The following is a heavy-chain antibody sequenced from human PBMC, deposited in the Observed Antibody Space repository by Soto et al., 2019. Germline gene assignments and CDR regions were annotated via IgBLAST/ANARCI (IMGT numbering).Heavy chain of an antibody. V-gene: IGHV4-30-4*01. Sequence: SETLSLTCTVSGGSISSGDYYWSWIRQPPGKGLEWIGYIYYSGSTYYNPSLKSRVTISADRSKNQFSLKLSSVTAADTAVYYCARSQMLSRGYSYGYGLAYDYWGQGTLVTVSS. CDR3: ARSQMLSRGYSYGYGLAYDY. J-gene: IGHJ4*02. CDR2: IYYSGST. CDR1: GGSISSGDYY. D-gene: IGHD5-18*01.